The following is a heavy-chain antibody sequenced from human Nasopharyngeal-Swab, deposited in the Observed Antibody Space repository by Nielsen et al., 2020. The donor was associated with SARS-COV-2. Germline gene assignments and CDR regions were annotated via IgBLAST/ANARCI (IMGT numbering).Heavy chain of an antibody. CDR2: ISSSSSTI. D-gene: IGHD1-26*01. CDR3: ARDPPVGATTVFDY. Sequence: GGSLRLSCATSGFTFSSDSMNWVRQAPGKGLEWVSYISSSSSTIYYADSVKGRFTISRDNAKNSLYLQMNSLRAEDTAVYYCARDPPVGATTVFDYWGQGTLVAVSS. V-gene: IGHV3-48*04. J-gene: IGHJ4*02. CDR1: GFTFSSDS.